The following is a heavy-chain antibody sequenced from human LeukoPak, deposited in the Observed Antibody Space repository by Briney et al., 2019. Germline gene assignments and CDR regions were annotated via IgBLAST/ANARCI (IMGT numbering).Heavy chain of an antibody. D-gene: IGHD3-3*01. Sequence: GGSLRLSCAASGFTFSSYGMHWVRQAPGKGLEWVAFIRYDGSNKYYADSVKGRFTISRDNSKNTLYLQMNSLRAEDTAVYYCAKGDTYYDFWSGYFHWGQGTLVTVSS. V-gene: IGHV3-30*02. J-gene: IGHJ4*02. CDR1: GFTFSSYG. CDR3: AKGDTYYDFWSGYFH. CDR2: IRYDGSNK.